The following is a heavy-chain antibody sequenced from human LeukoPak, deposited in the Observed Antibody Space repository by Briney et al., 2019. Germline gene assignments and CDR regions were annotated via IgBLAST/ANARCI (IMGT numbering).Heavy chain of an antibody. V-gene: IGHV4-34*01. J-gene: IGHJ4*02. CDR1: GGSFSGYY. CDR3: ARGRGNHSYGYWGIWALDY. D-gene: IGHD5-18*01. CDR2: INHSGST. Sequence: SETLSLTCAVYGGSFSGYYWSWIRQPPGKGLEWIGEINHSGSTNYNPSLKSRVTISVDTSKNQFSLKLSSVTAADTAVYYCARGRGNHSYGYWGIWALDYWGQGTLVTVSS.